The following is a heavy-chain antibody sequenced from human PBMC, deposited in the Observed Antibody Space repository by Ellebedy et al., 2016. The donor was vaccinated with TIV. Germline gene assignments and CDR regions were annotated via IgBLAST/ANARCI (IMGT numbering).Heavy chain of an antibody. CDR1: GFTFSSYG. Sequence: GESLKISCAASGFTFSSYGMHWVRQAPGKGLEWVAVIWYDGSNKYYADSVKGRFTISRDNSKNTLYLQMNSLRAEDTAVYYCARDREGYGGNSHYFDYWGQGTLVTVSS. J-gene: IGHJ4*02. CDR2: IWYDGSNK. CDR3: ARDREGYGGNSHYFDY. D-gene: IGHD4-23*01. V-gene: IGHV3-33*01.